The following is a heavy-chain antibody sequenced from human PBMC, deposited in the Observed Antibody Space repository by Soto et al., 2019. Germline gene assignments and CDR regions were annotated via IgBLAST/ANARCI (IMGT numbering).Heavy chain of an antibody. J-gene: IGHJ4*02. CDR1: GGTFSSYA. CDR3: ARDPPTYYYDSSGYYYGY. D-gene: IGHD3-22*01. V-gene: IGHV1-69*12. Sequence: QVQLVQSGAEVKKPGSSVKVSCKASGGTFSSYAISWVRQAPGQGLEWMGGIIPIFGTANYAQKFQGRVTITADESTSTAYMELSSLRSEDTAVYYCARDPPTYYYDSSGYYYGYWGQGTLVTVSS. CDR2: IIPIFGTA.